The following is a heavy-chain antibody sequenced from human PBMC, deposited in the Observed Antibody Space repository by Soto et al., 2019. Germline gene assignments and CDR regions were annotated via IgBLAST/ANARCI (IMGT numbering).Heavy chain of an antibody. D-gene: IGHD3-3*01. J-gene: IGHJ4*02. CDR3: ATDNVDSMLEY. CDR1: DGSISTYDW. CDR2: MFHSGGA. Sequence: PETLSLTCVVSDGSISTYDWWTWVRQPPGKGLEWIGKMFHSGGADYSPSLKSRDTISAFSSKNHFSLRLTAVTAADTALYYCATDNVDSMLEYRGREPQLTVSS. V-gene: IGHV4-4*03.